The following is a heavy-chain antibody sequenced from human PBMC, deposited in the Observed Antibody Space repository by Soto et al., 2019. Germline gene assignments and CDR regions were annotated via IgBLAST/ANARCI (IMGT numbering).Heavy chain of an antibody. V-gene: IGHV1-2*04. D-gene: IGHD4-17*01. CDR2: INPNSGGT. CDR3: ARDADSDYGGNYYYGMDV. J-gene: IGHJ6*02. CDR1: GYTFTGYY. Sequence: ASVKVSCKASGYTFTGYYMHWVRQAPGQGLEWMGWINPNSGGTNYAQKFQGWVTMTRDTSISTAYMELSRLRSDDTAVYTCARDADSDYGGNYYYGMDVWGQGTTVTVSS.